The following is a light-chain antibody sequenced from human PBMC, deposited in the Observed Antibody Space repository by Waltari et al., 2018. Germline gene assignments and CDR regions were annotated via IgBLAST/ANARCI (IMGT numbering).Light chain of an antibody. CDR3: NSRDTSGGRRHVV. J-gene: IGLJ2*01. CDR1: SLRGYY. CDR2: GEN. Sequence: SSELTQDPAVSVALGQTVRITCQGDSLRGYYAIWYQQKPGQAPVLVIHGENNRPSGIPDRFSGSNSGNTASLTITGAQAEDEADYFCNSRDTSGGRRHVVFGGGTKLTVL. V-gene: IGLV3-19*01.